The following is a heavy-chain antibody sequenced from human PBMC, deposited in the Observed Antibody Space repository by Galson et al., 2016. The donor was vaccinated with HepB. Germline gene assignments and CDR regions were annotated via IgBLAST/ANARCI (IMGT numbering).Heavy chain of an antibody. D-gene: IGHD5-24*01. CDR1: GGTFNSYT. CDR3: ASDSGDGYNRYYFDY. V-gene: IGHV1-69*02. Sequence: SVKVSCKASGGTFNSYTISWVRQAPGQGLEWMGRIIPILGIANYAQKFQGRVTITADKSTSTAYMELNSLRSEDTAVYYRASDSGDGYNRYYFDYWGQGTLVTVSS. CDR2: IIPILGIA. J-gene: IGHJ4*02.